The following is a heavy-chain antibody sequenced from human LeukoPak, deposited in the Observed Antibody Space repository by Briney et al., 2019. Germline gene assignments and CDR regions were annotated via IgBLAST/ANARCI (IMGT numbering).Heavy chain of an antibody. CDR1: GGSISSGSHH. CDR2: IYDSRTI. CDR3: ARAPYYDYVWGSYRTPYFDY. V-gene: IGHV4-39*07. J-gene: IGHJ4*02. D-gene: IGHD3-16*02. Sequence: PSETLSLTCTVSGGSISSGSHHWGWFRQSPGKGLEWIGSIYDSRTIYYNPSLKSRVTISVDTSKNQFSLKLSSVTAADTAVYYCARAPYYDYVWGSYRTPYFDYWGQGTLVTVSS.